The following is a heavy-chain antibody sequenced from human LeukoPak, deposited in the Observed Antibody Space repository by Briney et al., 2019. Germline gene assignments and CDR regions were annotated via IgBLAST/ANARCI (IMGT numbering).Heavy chain of an antibody. D-gene: IGHD3-22*01. CDR3: ERGGRNYYDSSGYVRP. CDR1: GGSFSGYY. J-gene: IGHJ5*02. V-gene: IGHV4-34*04. CDR2: IKLRGRT. Sequence: CESLSLACAVHGGSFSGYYCGWIRQPPGKGLELNREIKLRGRTNTKPPRKSRAPLSVDTSKNQFSLKLSSVTAADTAVYYCERGGRNYYDSSGYVRPWGQGTRVTVSS.